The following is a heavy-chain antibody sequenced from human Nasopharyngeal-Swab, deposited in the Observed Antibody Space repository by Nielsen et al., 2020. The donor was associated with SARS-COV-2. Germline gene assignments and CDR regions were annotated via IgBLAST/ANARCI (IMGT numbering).Heavy chain of an antibody. D-gene: IGHD5-18*01. V-gene: IGHV4-61*02. CDR1: GGSIGSGSYY. J-gene: IGHJ4*02. CDR2: IYTSGST. Sequence: SETLSLTCTVSGGSIGSGSYYWSWIRQPAGKGLEWIGRIYTSGSTNYNPSLKSRVTISVDTSKNQFSLKLSSVTAADTAVYYCARRGYSYGHAYDYWGQGTLVTVSS. CDR3: ARRGYSYGHAYDY.